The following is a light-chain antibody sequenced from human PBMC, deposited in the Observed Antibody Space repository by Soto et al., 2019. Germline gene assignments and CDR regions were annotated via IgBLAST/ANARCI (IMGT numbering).Light chain of an antibody. Sequence: DIQMTQSPXFVSASVVDRVTISCRASQGISSWLAWYQQKPGKAPKLLIYDASTLQSGVPSRFSGSGSGTEFTLTISSLQPDDFATYYCQQYNSYRTFGQGTKVDIK. CDR3: QQYNSYRT. CDR1: QGISSW. J-gene: IGKJ1*01. CDR2: DAS. V-gene: IGKV1-5*01.